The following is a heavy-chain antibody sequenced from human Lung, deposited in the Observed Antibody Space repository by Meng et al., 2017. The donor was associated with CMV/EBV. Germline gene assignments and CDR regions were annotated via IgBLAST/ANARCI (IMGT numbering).Heavy chain of an antibody. J-gene: IGHJ4*02. D-gene: IGHD2-2*02. CDR2: IYSGGRST. CDR1: GFTFSDFA. CDR3: AKMYCGTTSCYIFDF. Sequence: GEXXTISCAASGFTFSDFAMSWVRQAPGKGLEWVSVIYSGGRSTSYADSVKGRFTISRDNSKNTLYLQMNRLRADDTAVYYCAKMYCGTTSCYIFDFWGLGTLVTVSS. V-gene: IGHV3-23*03.